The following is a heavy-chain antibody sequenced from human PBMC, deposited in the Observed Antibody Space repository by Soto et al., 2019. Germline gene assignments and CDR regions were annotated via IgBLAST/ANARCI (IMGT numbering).Heavy chain of an antibody. CDR1: GYSFTRYA. D-gene: IGHD5-12*01. CDR3: ARHHGPTTSENWFDP. CDR2: INCGNGNT. J-gene: IGHJ5*02. Sequence: GASVKVSCKASGYSFTRYAIKWVRRAPGQGLEWMGWINCGNGNTKYSQKLQGRLTITSDTSASTAYMELSSLRSEDTAVYYCARHHGPTTSENWFDPWGQGTLVTVSS. V-gene: IGHV1-3*01.